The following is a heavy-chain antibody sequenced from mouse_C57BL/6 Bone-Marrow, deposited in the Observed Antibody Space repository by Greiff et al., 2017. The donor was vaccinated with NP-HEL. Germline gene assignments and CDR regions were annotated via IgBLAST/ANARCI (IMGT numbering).Heavy chain of an antibody. CDR3: ARNYGNYLHWYFDV. CDR2: IWSGGST. V-gene: IGHV2-2*01. J-gene: IGHJ1*03. D-gene: IGHD2-1*01. CDR1: GFSLTSYG. Sequence: VQLQQSGPGLVQPSQRLSITCTVSGFSLTSYGVHWVRQSPGKGLEWLGVIWSGGSTDYNAAFISRLSISKDNSKSQVFFKMNSLQADDTAIYYCARNYGNYLHWYFDVWGTGTTVTVSS.